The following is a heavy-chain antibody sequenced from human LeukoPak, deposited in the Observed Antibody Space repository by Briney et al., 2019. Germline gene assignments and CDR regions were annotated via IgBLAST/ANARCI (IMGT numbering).Heavy chain of an antibody. CDR2: INAGNGNT. CDR1: GYTFARYD. V-gene: IGHV1-3*01. CDR3: ARVFTGGFGELFDY. D-gene: IGHD3-10*01. Sequence: ASVKVSCKTSGYTFARYDFNWVRQAPGQRLEWMGWINAGNGNTKYSQKFQGRVTITRDTSASTAYMELSSLRSEDTAVYYCARVFTGGFGELFDYWGQGTLVTVSS. J-gene: IGHJ4*02.